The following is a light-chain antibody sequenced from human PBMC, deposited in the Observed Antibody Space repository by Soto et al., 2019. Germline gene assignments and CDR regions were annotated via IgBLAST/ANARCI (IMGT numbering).Light chain of an antibody. CDR2: KES. CDR3: QQYENFAT. V-gene: IGKV1-5*03. CDR1: HNIKNW. Sequence: DIQMTQSPSTLSASVGDRVTITCRASHNIKNWLAWYQQKPGEAPKLLIYKESNLADGVPSRFSRSGSGTEYTPTVSSLQPDDSASYYCQQYENFATFGQGTRVEIK. J-gene: IGKJ1*01.